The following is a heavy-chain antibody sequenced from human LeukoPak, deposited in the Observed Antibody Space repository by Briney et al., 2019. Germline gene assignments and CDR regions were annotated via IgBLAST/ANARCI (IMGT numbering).Heavy chain of an antibody. J-gene: IGHJ4*02. Sequence: SETLSLTCIVSGSSVSGYYWNWIRQSPGRGLEWIGYTHHSGETKYNPSLQSRVTMSVDSYRNHFYLNLLFLTAADTAIYFCARDPPEDRWNSFDDWGQGALVTVSS. D-gene: IGHD2-15*01. CDR3: ARDPPEDRWNSFDD. V-gene: IGHV4-59*02. CDR2: THHSGET. CDR1: GSSVSGYY.